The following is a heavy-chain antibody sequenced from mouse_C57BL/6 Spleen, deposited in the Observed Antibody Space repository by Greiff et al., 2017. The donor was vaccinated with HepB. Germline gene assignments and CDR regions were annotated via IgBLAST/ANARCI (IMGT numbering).Heavy chain of an antibody. V-gene: IGHV1-7*01. CDR3: AGAYEDYFDY. CDR1: GYTFTSYW. Sequence: VQLQQSGAELAKPGASVKLSCKASGYTFTSYWMHWVKQRPGQGLEWIGYINPSSGYTKYNQKFKDKATLTADKSSSTAYMELRSLTSEDSAVYYCAGAYEDYFDYWGQGTTLTVSS. D-gene: IGHD2-3*01. CDR2: INPSSGYT. J-gene: IGHJ2*01.